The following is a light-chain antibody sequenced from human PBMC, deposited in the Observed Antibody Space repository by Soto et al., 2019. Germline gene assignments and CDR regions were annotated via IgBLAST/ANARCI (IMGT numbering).Light chain of an antibody. CDR3: QKYNSAPLT. J-gene: IGKJ1*01. Sequence: DIQMTQSPSSLSASVGDRVTITCRASQDISNYLAWYQQKPGKVPQLLIYSASTLQSGVPSRFSGSGSGRDFTLTINNLQPEDVATYYCQKYNSAPLTFGQGTKVHIK. CDR1: QDISNY. CDR2: SAS. V-gene: IGKV1-27*01.